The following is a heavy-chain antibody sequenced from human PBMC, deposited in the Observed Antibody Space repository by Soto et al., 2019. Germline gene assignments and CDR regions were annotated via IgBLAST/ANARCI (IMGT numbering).Heavy chain of an antibody. CDR2: IWYDVSNK. V-gene: IGHV3-33*01. CDR3: ARQDFLLLRGGLDY. Sequence: QVQLVESGGGVVQPGRSLRLSCAASGFTFSSYGMHWVRQAPGKGLEWVAVIWYDVSNKYYADSVKGRFTISRDNSKNTLYLQMNSLRAEDTAVYYCARQDFLLLRGGLDYWGQGTLVTVSS. J-gene: IGHJ4*02. CDR1: GFTFSSYG. D-gene: IGHD3-3*01.